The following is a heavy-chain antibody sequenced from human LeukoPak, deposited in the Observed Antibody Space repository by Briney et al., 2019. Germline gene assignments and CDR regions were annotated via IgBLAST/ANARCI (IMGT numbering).Heavy chain of an antibody. Sequence: SSVKVSCKASGYTFTSYDINWVRQATGQGLEWMGWMNPNSGNTGYAQKFQGRVTMTRNTSISTAYMELSSLRSEDTAVYYCARGRRGGRRYCSSTSCLRDWFDLWGQGTLVTVSS. CDR3: ARGRRGGRRYCSSTSCLRDWFDL. CDR1: GYTFTSYD. D-gene: IGHD2-2*01. CDR2: MNPNSGNT. J-gene: IGHJ5*02. V-gene: IGHV1-8*01.